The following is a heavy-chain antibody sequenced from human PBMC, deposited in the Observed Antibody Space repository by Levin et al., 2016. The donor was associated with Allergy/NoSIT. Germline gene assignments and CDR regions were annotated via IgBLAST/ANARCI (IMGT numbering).Heavy chain of an antibody. CDR2: ISDSGVNT. D-gene: IGHD6-19*01. J-gene: IGHJ4*02. V-gene: IGHV3-23*01. Sequence: WIRQPPGKGLEWVSTISDSGVNTHYADSVEGRFTISRDNSRNTLYVQMNNLRAEDTAIYYCAIDASFYSSVWSSDYWGLGTQVTVSS. CDR3: AIDASFYSSVWSSDY.